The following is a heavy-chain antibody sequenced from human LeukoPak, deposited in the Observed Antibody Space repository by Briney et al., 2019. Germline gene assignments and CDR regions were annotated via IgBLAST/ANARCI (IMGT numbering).Heavy chain of an antibody. Sequence: GASVKVSCKASGYTFTGYYMHWVRQAPGKGLEWVGLIGNDGSNKNFADSVKGRFTISRDNSRNTLYLEMNSLRPEDTAVYFCAKALFAGRQRQRDFDSWGQGTLVTVSS. J-gene: IGHJ4*02. CDR2: IGNDGSNK. CDR1: GYTFTGYY. V-gene: IGHV3-30*01. CDR3: AKALFAGRQRQRDFDS. D-gene: IGHD3-3*01.